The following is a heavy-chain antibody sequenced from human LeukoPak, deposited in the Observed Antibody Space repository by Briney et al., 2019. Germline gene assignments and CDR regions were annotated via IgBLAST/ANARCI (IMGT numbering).Heavy chain of an antibody. CDR3: ARVGDYVWGSYEFDY. J-gene: IGHJ4*02. V-gene: IGHV3-7*01. CDR2: IKQDGSEK. CDR1: GFTFSSYW. Sequence: GGSLRLSCAASGFTFSSYWMSWVRQAPGKGLEWVANIKQDGSEKYYVDSVKGRFTISRDNAKNPLYLQMNSLRAEDTAVYYCARVGDYVWGSYEFDYWGQGTLVTVSS. D-gene: IGHD3-16*01.